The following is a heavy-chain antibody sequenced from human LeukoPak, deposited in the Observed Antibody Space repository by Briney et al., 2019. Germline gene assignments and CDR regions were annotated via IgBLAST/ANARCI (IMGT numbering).Heavy chain of an antibody. Sequence: PSETLSLTCTVSGASINRDYWSWLRQTPGKGLEWRGYIHYTGSTNYNPSLKSRVTISLDTSKNQFSLKLSSVTAADTAVYYCARESNYHDSLGYNWFDPWGQGTLVTVSS. D-gene: IGHD3-22*01. J-gene: IGHJ5*02. CDR1: GASINRDY. V-gene: IGHV4-59*01. CDR2: IHYTGST. CDR3: ARESNYHDSLGYNWFDP.